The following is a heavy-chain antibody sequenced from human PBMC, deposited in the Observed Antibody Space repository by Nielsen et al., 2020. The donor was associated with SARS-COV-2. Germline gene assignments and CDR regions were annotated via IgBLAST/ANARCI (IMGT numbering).Heavy chain of an antibody. J-gene: IGHJ6*02. CDR2: ISFDGSNT. D-gene: IGHD7-27*01. CDR1: GFTFSSFG. V-gene: IGHV3-30*03. Sequence: GGSLRLSCAASGFTFSSFGMYWVRQAPGKGLEWVAVISFDGSNTYYADSVKGRFTISRDNSKNTLYLQMNSLRAEDTAVYYCARSLTLIGGYYGMDVWGQGTTVTVSS. CDR3: ARSLTLIGGYYGMDV.